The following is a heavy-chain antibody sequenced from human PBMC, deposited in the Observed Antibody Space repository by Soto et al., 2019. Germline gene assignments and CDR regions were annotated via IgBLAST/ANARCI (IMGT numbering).Heavy chain of an antibody. V-gene: IGHV3-30*18. J-gene: IGHJ4*02. CDR2: ISYDGSNK. Sequence: QVQLVESGGGVVQPGRSLRLSCAASGFTFSSYGMHWVRQAPGKGLEWVAVISYDGSNKYYADSVKGRFTISRDNSKNTLYLQMNSLRAEDTAVYYCAKDLFRPQLANFDYWGQGTLVTVSS. CDR1: GFTFSSYG. D-gene: IGHD6-13*01. CDR3: AKDLFRPQLANFDY.